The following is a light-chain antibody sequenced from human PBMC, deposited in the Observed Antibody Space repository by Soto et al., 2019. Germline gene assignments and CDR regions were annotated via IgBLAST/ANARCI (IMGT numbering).Light chain of an antibody. Sequence: QSGLTLHASVSLSPGQSITISWTGTSSDVGGYNYVSWYQQHPGKGPKLVIYEVTKRPSGVSNRFSGSKSGNTASLTISGLQAEDETDYYCSSYTSTNHVVFGRGAKVTVL. CDR2: EVT. J-gene: IGLJ2*01. V-gene: IGLV2-14*01. CDR3: SSYTSTNHVV. CDR1: SSDVGGYNY.